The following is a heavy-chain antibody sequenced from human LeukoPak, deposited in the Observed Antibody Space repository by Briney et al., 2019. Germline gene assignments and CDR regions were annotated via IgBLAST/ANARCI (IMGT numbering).Heavy chain of an antibody. CDR1: GYTLTELS. Sequence: APVKVSCKVSGYTLTELSMHWVRQAPGKGLEWMGGFDPEDGETIYAQKFQGRVTMTEDTSTDTAYMELSSLRSEDTAVYYCATDRYKLRYFDYWGQGTLVTVSS. CDR3: ATDRYKLRYFDY. J-gene: IGHJ4*02. V-gene: IGHV1-24*01. D-gene: IGHD3-9*01. CDR2: FDPEDGET.